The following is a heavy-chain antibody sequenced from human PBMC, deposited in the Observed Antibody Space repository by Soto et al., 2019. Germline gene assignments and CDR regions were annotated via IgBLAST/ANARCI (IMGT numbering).Heavy chain of an antibody. J-gene: IGHJ4*02. CDR2: ISYDGRVK. D-gene: IGHD1-26*01. CDR3: ARDFIVGAPDYFDY. Sequence: GESLKISCAASGFTFSDYPMHWVRQAPGKGLEWVAVISYDGRVKYYVDSVKGRFTISRDDSKNTLYLQMNSLRVDDTAVYYCARDFIVGAPDYFDYWGQGTLVNVSS. V-gene: IGHV3-30*04. CDR1: GFTFSDYP.